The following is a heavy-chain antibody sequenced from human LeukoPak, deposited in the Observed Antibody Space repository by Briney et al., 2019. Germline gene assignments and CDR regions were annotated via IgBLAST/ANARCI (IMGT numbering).Heavy chain of an antibody. J-gene: IGHJ3*02. Sequence: ASVKVSCKASGYTFTSYDINWVRQATGQGLEWMGWMNPNSGNTGYAQKFQGRVTMTRNTSISTAYMELSSLRSEDTAVYYCARFPLNFWIKKRGGSGSSDAFDIWGQGTMVTVSS. D-gene: IGHD3-10*01. V-gene: IGHV1-8*01. CDR1: GYTFTSYD. CDR2: MNPNSGNT. CDR3: ARFPLNFWIKKRGGSGSSDAFDI.